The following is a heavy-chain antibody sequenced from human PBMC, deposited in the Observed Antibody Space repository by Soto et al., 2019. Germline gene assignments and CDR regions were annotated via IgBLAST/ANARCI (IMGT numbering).Heavy chain of an antibody. V-gene: IGHV1-3*01. CDR2: INAGNGNT. D-gene: IGHD2-15*01. Sequence: ASVKVSCKASGYTFTSYAMHWVRQAPGQRLEWMGWINAGNGNTKYSQKFQGRVTITRDTSASTAYMELSSLRSEDTAVYYCARVGLGCSGGSCYRGAFDIWGQGTMVTVS. CDR1: GYTFTSYA. J-gene: IGHJ3*02. CDR3: ARVGLGCSGGSCYRGAFDI.